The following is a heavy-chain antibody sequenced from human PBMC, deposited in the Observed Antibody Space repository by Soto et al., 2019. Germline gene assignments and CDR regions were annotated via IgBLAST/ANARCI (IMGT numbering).Heavy chain of an antibody. CDR1: GFTFSSYW. CDR3: ARDEGEAAAGNIFDY. J-gene: IGHJ4*02. V-gene: IGHV3-7*01. Sequence: GGSLRLSCAASGFTFSSYWMSWVRQAPGKGLEWVANIKQDGSEKYYVDSVKGRLTTSRDNAKNSLYLKMNSLRAEDTAVYYCARDEGEAAAGNIFDYWGQGTLVTVSS. CDR2: IKQDGSEK. D-gene: IGHD6-13*01.